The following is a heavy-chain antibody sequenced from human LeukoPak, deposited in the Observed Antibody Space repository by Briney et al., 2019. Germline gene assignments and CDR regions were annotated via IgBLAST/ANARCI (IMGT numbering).Heavy chain of an antibody. CDR2: ISSDGTNK. V-gene: IGHV3-30*03. J-gene: IGHJ4*02. D-gene: IGHD3-22*01. CDR3: RAATRYLDYYYDY. Sequence: GGSLRLSCAASRFTFITFGMHWVRQAPGKGLEWIAVISSDGTNKYYADAVRGRLTISRDNSKDTLYLQMSSLRIEDTAIYYCRAATRYLDYYYDYWGQGTLVTVSS. CDR1: RFTFITFG.